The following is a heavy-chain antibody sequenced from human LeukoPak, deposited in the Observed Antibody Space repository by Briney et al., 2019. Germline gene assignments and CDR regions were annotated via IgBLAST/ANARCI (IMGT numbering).Heavy chain of an antibody. V-gene: IGHV3-7*01. CDR3: AREGPYNSGAFDI. CDR2: IKKDGSEK. J-gene: IGHJ3*02. CDR1: GFTFSSYA. Sequence: GGSLRLSCAASGFTFSSYAMSWVRQAPGKGLEWVANIKKDGSEKYYVDSVKGRFTISRDNAKKSLYLQMNSLRAEDTAVYYCAREGPYNSGAFDIWGQGTMVTVSS. D-gene: IGHD5-24*01.